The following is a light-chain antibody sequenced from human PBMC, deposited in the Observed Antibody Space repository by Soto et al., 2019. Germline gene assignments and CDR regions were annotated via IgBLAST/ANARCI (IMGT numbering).Light chain of an antibody. V-gene: IGLV2-23*02. Sequence: QSVLTQPASVSGSPGQSGTISCTGTSSDVGNYNLVSWYQQHPGKAPKVMIFDVSKRPLGVSDRFSGAKSGNTAYLTISGLQSDDEADYYCCCYAGNSADVFGSGTTLTVL. J-gene: IGLJ1*01. CDR1: SSDVGNYNL. CDR3: CCYAGNSADV. CDR2: DVS.